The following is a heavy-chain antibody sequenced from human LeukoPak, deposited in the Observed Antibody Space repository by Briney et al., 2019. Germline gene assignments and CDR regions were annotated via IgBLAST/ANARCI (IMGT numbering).Heavy chain of an antibody. J-gene: IGHJ6*03. D-gene: IGHD3-10*01. Sequence: GGSLRLSCAAPGFTFSSYWMSWVRQAPGKGLEWVANIKQDGSEKYYVDSVKGRFTISRDNAKNSLYLQMDSLRAEDTAVYYCARDGYHYYGSGTYFGYYYMDVWGKGTTVTISS. CDR1: GFTFSSYW. CDR3: ARDGYHYYGSGTYFGYYYMDV. V-gene: IGHV3-7*01. CDR2: IKQDGSEK.